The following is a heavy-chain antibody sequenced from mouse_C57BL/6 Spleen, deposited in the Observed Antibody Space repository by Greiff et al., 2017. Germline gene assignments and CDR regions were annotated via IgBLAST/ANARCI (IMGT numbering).Heavy chain of an antibody. J-gene: IGHJ4*01. CDR1: GYAFSSSW. Sequence: QVQLQQSGPELVKPGASVKISCKASGYAFSSSWMNWVKQRPGKGLEWIGRIYPGDGDTNYNGKFKGKATLTADKSSSTAYMQLSSLTSEDSAVYFCARSPVYYYAMGYWGQGTSVTVAS. CDR3: ARSPVYYYAMGY. CDR2: IYPGDGDT. V-gene: IGHV1-82*01.